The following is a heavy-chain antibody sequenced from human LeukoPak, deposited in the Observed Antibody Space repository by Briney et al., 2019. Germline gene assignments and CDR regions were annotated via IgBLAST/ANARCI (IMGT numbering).Heavy chain of an antibody. J-gene: IGHJ4*02. CDR1: GVSISSGGYS. Sequence: PSQTLSLTCAVSGVSISSGGYSWSWIRQPPGKGLEWIGYIYHSGSTYYNPSLKSRVTISVDRSKNQFSLKLSSVTAADTAVYYCASYYYDSSGYYYEGYFDYWGQGTLVTVSS. V-gene: IGHV4-30-2*01. CDR3: ASYYYDSSGYYYEGYFDY. D-gene: IGHD3-22*01. CDR2: IYHSGST.